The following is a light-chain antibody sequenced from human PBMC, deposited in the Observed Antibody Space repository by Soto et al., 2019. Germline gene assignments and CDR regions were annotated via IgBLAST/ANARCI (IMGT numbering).Light chain of an antibody. J-gene: IGLJ3*02. Sequence: QSALTQPASVSGSPGQSITISCTGTSSDVGGYDHVSWYQQHPGKAPKLIIYDVTVRPSGISRRFSGSKSDNTASLAVSGLQPEDEADYYCSSYTNKDTLLFGGGTKDRP. V-gene: IGLV2-14*03. CDR1: SSDVGGYDH. CDR3: SSYTNKDTLL. CDR2: DVT.